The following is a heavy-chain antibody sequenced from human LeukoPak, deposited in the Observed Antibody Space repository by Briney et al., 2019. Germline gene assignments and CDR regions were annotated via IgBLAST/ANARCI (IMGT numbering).Heavy chain of an antibody. V-gene: IGHV4-59*01. CDR1: GVSISPFY. J-gene: IGHJ4*02. CDR3: ARITAYSGYDFDF. Sequence: PSETLSLTCSVSGVSISPFYWSWIRQSPERGLEWIGWIFYTGLTEYNPSLQRRVTISLDTSNNQFSLKLNSLTAADSAVYYCARITAYSGYDFDFWGQGTPVTASS. CDR2: IFYTGLT. D-gene: IGHD5-12*01.